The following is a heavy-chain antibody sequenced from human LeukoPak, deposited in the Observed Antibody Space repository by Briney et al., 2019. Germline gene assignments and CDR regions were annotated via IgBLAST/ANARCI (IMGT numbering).Heavy chain of an antibody. CDR3: ARDRYGEPFDY. CDR2: INQDGSEQ. D-gene: IGHD4-17*01. J-gene: IGHJ4*02. V-gene: IGHV3-7*04. CDR1: GFTFSRYW. Sequence: PGGSLRLSCAASGFTFSRYWMGWVRQAPGKGLEWVASINQDGSEQYYVDSVKGRFTISRDNTKNSLFLQMNTLRAEDTAVYYCARDRYGEPFDYRGQGTLVIVSS.